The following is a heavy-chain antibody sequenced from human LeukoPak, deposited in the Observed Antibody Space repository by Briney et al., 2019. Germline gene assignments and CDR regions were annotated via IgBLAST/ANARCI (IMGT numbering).Heavy chain of an antibody. CDR2: MYHDDSDT. CDR3: ARLKGGLVKLRECYFDY. J-gene: IGHJ4*02. CDR1: GYSFSTYW. D-gene: IGHD4-17*01. Sequence: GESLKISGKASGYSFSTYWIAWVRQMPGKGLELVGIMYHDDSDTRYSPSFQGQVTISADKSINTAYLQWNSLQASDTAIYYCARLKGGLVKLRECYFDYWGQGTPVT. V-gene: IGHV5-51*01.